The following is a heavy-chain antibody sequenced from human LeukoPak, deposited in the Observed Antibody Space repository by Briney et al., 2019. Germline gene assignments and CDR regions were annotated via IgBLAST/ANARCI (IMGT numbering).Heavy chain of an antibody. CDR3: AKDLYYLNFGVEQWQSTPVFDY. CDR2: ISGSGDST. D-gene: IGHD6-19*01. J-gene: IGHJ4*02. Sequence: PGGSLRLSCAASGFTFSNYAMSWVRQAPGKGLEWVSSISGSGDSTYYADSVKGRFTISRDNYKNTLYLQMNSLRAEDTAVYYCAKDLYYLNFGVEQWQSTPVFDYWGQGTLVTVSS. V-gene: IGHV3-23*01. CDR1: GFTFSNYA.